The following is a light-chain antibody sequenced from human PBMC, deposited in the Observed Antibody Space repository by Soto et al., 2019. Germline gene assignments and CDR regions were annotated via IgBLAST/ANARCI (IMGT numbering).Light chain of an antibody. V-gene: IGKV1-39*01. J-gene: IGKJ4*01. CDR3: KQSHSTPLT. Sequence: DIPMTQSPSSLSASVGDRVTITCRASQSISSYLNWYQQKLGKAPKLLIYAASSLQSGVPSRFSGSGSGTEFPLTISSLQPEDFATYYCKQSHSTPLTFGGGTKVQIK. CDR2: AAS. CDR1: QSISSY.